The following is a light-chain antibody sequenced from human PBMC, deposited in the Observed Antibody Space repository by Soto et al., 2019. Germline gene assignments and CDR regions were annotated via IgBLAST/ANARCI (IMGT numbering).Light chain of an antibody. CDR2: GNS. CDR3: QSYDSSLSGWV. V-gene: IGLV1-40*01. J-gene: IGLJ3*02. CDR1: SSNIGAGYD. Sequence: QAVVTQPPSVSGAPGQRVTISCTGSSSNIGAGYDVHWYQQLPGTAPKLLIYGNSNRPSGVPDRFSGSKSGTSASLAITGLRAEDEADYYCQSYDSSLSGWVFGGGTNLTVL.